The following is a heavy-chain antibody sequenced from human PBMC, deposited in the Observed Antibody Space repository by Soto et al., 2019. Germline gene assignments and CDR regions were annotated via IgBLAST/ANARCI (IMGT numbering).Heavy chain of an antibody. V-gene: IGHV3-23*01. CDR1: GFPFGENA. CDR3: AKEDTSSGSLDY. J-gene: IGHJ4*02. CDR2: ISDSGATT. D-gene: IGHD6-19*01. Sequence: EVQLLESGGGVVQPGGSLRLSCAASGFPFGENAMSWVRQAPGKGLEWVSGISDSGATTYYADSVRGRFTISRDNSKNTLYLQMKSLRAEDSGSYYCAKEDTSSGSLDYWGQGALVTVSS.